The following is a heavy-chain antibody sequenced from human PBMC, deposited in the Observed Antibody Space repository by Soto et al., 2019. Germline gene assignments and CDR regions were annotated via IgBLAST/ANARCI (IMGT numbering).Heavy chain of an antibody. CDR2: IWYDGSNK. CDR3: ARDRSQQLVRPRRIDYYYGMDV. J-gene: IGHJ6*02. Sequence: GGSLRLSCAASGFTFSSYGMHWVRQAPGKGLEWVAVIWYDGSNKYYADSVKGRFTISRDNSKNTLYLQMNSLRAEDTAVYYCARDRSQQLVRPRRIDYYYGMDVWGQGTTVTVSS. D-gene: IGHD6-13*01. V-gene: IGHV3-33*01. CDR1: GFTFSSYG.